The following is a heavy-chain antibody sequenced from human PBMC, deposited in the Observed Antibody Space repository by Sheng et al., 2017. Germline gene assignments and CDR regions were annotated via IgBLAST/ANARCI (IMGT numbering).Heavy chain of an antibody. CDR2: ISASGATT. Sequence: EVQLLESGGGLVQSGGSLRLSCVASGFSFSSYSMSWVRQAPGKGLEWVSVISASGATTYYADSVKGRFTISRDNSKNTLYLQMNGLRDEDTAVFYCAKAATTTSTRALDYWGRGNPGHRLL. CDR1: GFSFSSYS. J-gene: IGHJ4*02. V-gene: IGHV3-23*01. CDR3: AKAATTTSTRALDY. D-gene: IGHD4-4*01.